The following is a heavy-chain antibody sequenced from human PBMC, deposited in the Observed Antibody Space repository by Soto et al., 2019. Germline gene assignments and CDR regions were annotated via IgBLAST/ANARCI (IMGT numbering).Heavy chain of an antibody. J-gene: IGHJ5*02. V-gene: IGHV4-39*01. D-gene: IGHD2-15*01. Sequence: QLQLQESGPGLVKPSETLSLTCTVSGGSISSSSYYWGWIRQPPGKGLEWIGSIYYSGSTYYNPSLNSGVHISVDTSKNQFSLKLSSVTAAETAVYYCARLGYCSGGSCVGYNWFGTWGQGTLVTVSS. CDR3: ARLGYCSGGSCVGYNWFGT. CDR1: GGSISSSSYY. CDR2: IYYSGST.